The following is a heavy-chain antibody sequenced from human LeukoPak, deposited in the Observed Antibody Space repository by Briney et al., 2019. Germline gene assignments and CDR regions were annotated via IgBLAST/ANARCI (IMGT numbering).Heavy chain of an antibody. D-gene: IGHD6-13*01. CDR3: AKDRVTAAGYYFDY. CDR1: GFTFSNYG. J-gene: IGHJ4*02. Sequence: GGSLRLSCAASGFTFSNYGMHWVRQAPGKGLEWVSVISFDGSAKYYADSEKGRFTMSRDNSKNTLYLQMTSPRAEDTAVYYCAKDRVTAAGYYFDYWGQGTLVTVSS. V-gene: IGHV3-30*18. CDR2: ISFDGSAK.